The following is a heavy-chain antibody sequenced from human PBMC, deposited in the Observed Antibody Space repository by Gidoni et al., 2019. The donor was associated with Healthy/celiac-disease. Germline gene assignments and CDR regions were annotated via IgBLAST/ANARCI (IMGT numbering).Heavy chain of an antibody. D-gene: IGHD7-27*01. Sequence: QVTLRESGPALVKPTQTLTLTCTFSVFSLSTSGMCVSWIRQPPGKALEWLARIDWDDDKYYSTSLKTSLTISKDTSKNQVVLTMTNMDPVDTATYYCARISGDGVPDYWGQGTLVTVSS. J-gene: IGHJ4*02. V-gene: IGHV2-70*15. CDR1: VFSLSTSGMC. CDR3: ARISGDGVPDY. CDR2: IDWDDDK.